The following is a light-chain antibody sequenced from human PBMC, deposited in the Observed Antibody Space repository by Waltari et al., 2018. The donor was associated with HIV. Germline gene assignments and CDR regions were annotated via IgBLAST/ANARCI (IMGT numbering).Light chain of an antibody. CDR3: SSWDSSLSAWV. V-gene: IGLV10-54*01. Sequence: QSGLTQPPSVSKSLRPTAILTCDGDINNVGNQEAAWLQQHQGRPPKLLSYMNNNRPSGVSERFSSSRSADTAYLSIFLLQSDDEADYFCSSWDSSLSAWVFGGGTRLTVL. CDR2: MNN. CDR1: INNVGNQE. J-gene: IGLJ3*02.